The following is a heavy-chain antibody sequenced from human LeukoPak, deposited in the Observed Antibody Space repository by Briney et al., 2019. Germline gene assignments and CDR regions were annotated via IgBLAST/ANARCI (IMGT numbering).Heavy chain of an antibody. J-gene: IGHJ4*02. Sequence: SETLSLTCTVSGGSISSYYWSWIRQPPGKGLEWIGYIYYSGSTNYNPSLKSRVTISVDTSKIQFSLKLSSVTAADTAVYYCARDRGYCSGGSCLRYDYWGQGTLVTVSS. D-gene: IGHD2-15*01. V-gene: IGHV4-59*01. CDR1: GGSISSYY. CDR3: ARDRGYCSGGSCLRYDY. CDR2: IYYSGST.